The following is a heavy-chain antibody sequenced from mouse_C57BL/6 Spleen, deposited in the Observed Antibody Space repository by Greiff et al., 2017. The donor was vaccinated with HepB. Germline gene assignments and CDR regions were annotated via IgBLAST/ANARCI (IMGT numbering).Heavy chain of an antibody. CDR2: ISDGGSYT. J-gene: IGHJ2*01. CDR3: ARAGPGDYFDY. D-gene: IGHD3-1*01. V-gene: IGHV5-4*03. CDR1: GFTFSSYA. Sequence: EVKLVESGGGLVKPGGSLKLSCAASGFTFSSYAMSWVRQTPEKRLEWVATISDGGSYTYYPDNVKGRLTISRDNAKNNLYLQMSHLKSEDTAMYYCARAGPGDYFDYWGQGTTLTVSS.